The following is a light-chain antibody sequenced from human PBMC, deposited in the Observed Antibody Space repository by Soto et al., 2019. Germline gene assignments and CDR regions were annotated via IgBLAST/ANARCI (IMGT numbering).Light chain of an antibody. J-gene: IGKJ4*01. V-gene: IGKV1-5*01. Sequence: IQMGQSHSTLPASVGDRVTITCRSTESISIWLSWYQQKPGKAPQPLIHHASTSDSGVTSSSSGSGSGREFTVTTRRIHPHHFATYYCHQSHSYYPESTFGRGTKVDIK. CDR3: HQSHSYYPEST. CDR2: HAS. CDR1: ESISIW.